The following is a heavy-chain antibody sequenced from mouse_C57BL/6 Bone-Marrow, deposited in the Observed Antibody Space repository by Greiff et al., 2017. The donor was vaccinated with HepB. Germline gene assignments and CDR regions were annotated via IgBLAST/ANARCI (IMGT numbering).Heavy chain of an antibody. Sequence: VQLQQSGAELVKPGASVKLSCKASGYTFTEYTIHWVKQRSGQGLEWIGWFYPGSGSIKYNEKFKDKATLTADKSSSTVYMELSRLTSEDSAVYFCAILEGFFYGSSYYFDYWGQGTTLTVSS. CDR1: GYTFTEYT. D-gene: IGHD1-1*01. J-gene: IGHJ2*01. CDR2: FYPGSGSI. V-gene: IGHV1-62-2*01. CDR3: AILEGFFYGSSYYFDY.